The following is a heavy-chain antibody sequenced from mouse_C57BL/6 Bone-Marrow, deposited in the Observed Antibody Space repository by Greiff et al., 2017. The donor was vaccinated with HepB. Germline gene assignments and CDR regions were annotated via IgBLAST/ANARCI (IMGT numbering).Heavy chain of an antibody. CDR1: GYTFTSYW. Sequence: QVQLQQPGAELVKPGASVKLSCKASGYTFTSYWMQWVKQRPGQGLEWIGEIDPSDSYTNYKQKFKGKATLTVDTSSSTAYMQLSSLTSEDSAVYYGASWVWFAYWGQGTLVTVSA. CDR2: IDPSDSYT. CDR3: ASWVWFAY. J-gene: IGHJ3*01. V-gene: IGHV1-50*01.